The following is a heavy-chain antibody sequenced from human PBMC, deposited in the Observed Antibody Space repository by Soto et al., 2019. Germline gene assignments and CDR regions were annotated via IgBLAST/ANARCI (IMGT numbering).Heavy chain of an antibody. CDR3: ARGGYYGSGSYYNVRYYYYGMDV. Sequence: ASQTLSLTCAGYGGSFSGYCWSWIRHPLGKWLEWIGEINHSGSTNYNPSLKSRVTISVDTSKNQFSLKLSSVTAADTAVYYCARGGYYGSGSYYNVRYYYYGMDVWGQGTTVT. CDR1: GGSFSGYC. V-gene: IGHV4-34*01. J-gene: IGHJ6*02. D-gene: IGHD3-10*01. CDR2: INHSGST.